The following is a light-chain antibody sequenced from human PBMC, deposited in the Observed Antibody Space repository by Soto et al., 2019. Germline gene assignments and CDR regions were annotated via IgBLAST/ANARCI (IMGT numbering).Light chain of an antibody. V-gene: IGKV4-1*01. J-gene: IGKJ1*01. CDR2: WAS. CDR3: QQYYTTPRT. Sequence: DIVMTQSPDSLAVSLGERATLNCKSSQSVLYSANNKNYLAWYQQKPGQPPKLLIYWASTRESGVPDRFSGSGSGTDYTLTISSLHAEDVAVYFCQQYYTTPRTFGQGTKGEIK. CDR1: QSVLYSANNKNY.